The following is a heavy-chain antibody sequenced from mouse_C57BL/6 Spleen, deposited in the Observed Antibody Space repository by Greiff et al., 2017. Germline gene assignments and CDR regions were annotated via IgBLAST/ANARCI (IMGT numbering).Heavy chain of an antibody. D-gene: IGHD2-5*01. J-gene: IGHJ4*01. CDR2: IWRGGST. CDR3: AKKEGDSNHYAMDY. V-gene: IGHV2-5*01. Sequence: VQLVESGPGLVQPSQSLSITCTVSGFSLTSYGVHWVRQSPGKGLEWLGVIWRGGSTDYNAAFMSSQSITKDNSKSQVFFKMNSLHAANTAIYYCAKKEGDSNHYAMDYWGQGTSVTVSS. CDR1: GFSLTSYG.